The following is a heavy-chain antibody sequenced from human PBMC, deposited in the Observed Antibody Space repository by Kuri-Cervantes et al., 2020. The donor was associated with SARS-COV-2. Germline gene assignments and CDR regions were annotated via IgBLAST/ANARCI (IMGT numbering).Heavy chain of an antibody. J-gene: IGHJ3*02. CDR1: GGSISSHY. CDR2: TYYSGST. V-gene: IGHV4-59*11. D-gene: IGHD3-3*01. Sequence: SETLSLTCTVSGGSISSHYWSWIRQPPGKGLEWIGYTYYSGSTNYNPSLKSRVTISVDTSKNQFSLKLGSVTAADTAVYYRASSYDFWSGSWAFDIWGQGTMVTVSS. CDR3: ASSYDFWSGSWAFDI.